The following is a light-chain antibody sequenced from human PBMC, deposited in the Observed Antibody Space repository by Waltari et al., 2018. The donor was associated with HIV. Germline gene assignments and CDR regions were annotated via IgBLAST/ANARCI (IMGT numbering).Light chain of an antibody. CDR3: AAWDDSLNGQV. Sequence: QSVLTQPPSASGTPGQRVTISCSGSSSTLGSTTVNWYQQPPGTAPKLLIYSNNQRPSGVPDRFSGSKSGTSASLAISGLQSEDEADYYCAAWDDSLNGQVFGTGTKVTVL. CDR2: SNN. V-gene: IGLV1-44*01. J-gene: IGLJ1*01. CDR1: SSTLGSTT.